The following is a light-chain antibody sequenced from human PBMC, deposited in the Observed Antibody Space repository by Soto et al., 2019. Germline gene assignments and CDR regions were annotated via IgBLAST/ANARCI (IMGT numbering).Light chain of an antibody. CDR2: GTS. CDR1: QSVSSIY. Sequence: EIVLTQSPGTLSLSPGERATLSCRASQSVSSIYLAWYQQKPGQAPRLLIYGTSNRATGIPDRFSGSGSGTDFTLTINRLEPEDFAVYYCQQYAASPWTFGQGTKVEIQ. J-gene: IGKJ1*01. V-gene: IGKV3-20*01. CDR3: QQYAASPWT.